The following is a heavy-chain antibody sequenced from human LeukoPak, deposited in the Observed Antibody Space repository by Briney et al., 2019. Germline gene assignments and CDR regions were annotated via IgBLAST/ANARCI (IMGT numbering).Heavy chain of an antibody. Sequence: GGSLRLSCAASGFTFSSYWMHWVRQAPEKGLVWVSRINSDGSSTNYADSVKGRFTISRDNAKNTLYLQMDSLRDEDTAVYYCIRPVGYSGYDYGYWGQGTLVTVSS. J-gene: IGHJ4*02. D-gene: IGHD5-12*01. V-gene: IGHV3-74*01. CDR1: GFTFSSYW. CDR3: IRPVGYSGYDYGY. CDR2: INSDGSST.